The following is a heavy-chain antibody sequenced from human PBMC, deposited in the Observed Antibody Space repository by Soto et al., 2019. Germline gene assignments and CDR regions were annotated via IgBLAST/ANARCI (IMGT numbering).Heavy chain of an antibody. CDR2: ISAYNGNT. CDR3: ARDEETGGPLDY. D-gene: IGHD1-26*01. CDR1: GYTFTSYG. J-gene: IGHJ4*02. V-gene: IGHV1-18*01. Sequence: QVQLVQSGAEVKKPGASVKVSCKASGYTFTSYGISWVRQAPGQGLEWMGWISAYNGNTNYAQKLQGSVTMTTDTSTSTAYIELMSLRYDATAVYYCARDEETGGPLDYWGQGTLVTVSS.